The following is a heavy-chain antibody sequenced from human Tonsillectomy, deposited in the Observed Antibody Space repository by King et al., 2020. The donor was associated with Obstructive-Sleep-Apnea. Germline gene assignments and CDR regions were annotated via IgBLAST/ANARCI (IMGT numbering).Heavy chain of an antibody. CDR1: GGSFRGYY. V-gene: IGHV4-34*01. J-gene: IGHJ5*02. CDR2: INHSGST. D-gene: IGHD2-15*01. Sequence: VQLQQWGAGLLKPSETLSLTCAVYGGSFRGYYWSWIRQPPGKGLEWIGEINHSGSTNYNPSLKSRVTISVDTSKNQFSLKLSSVTAADTAVYYCARGRSSRNWFDPWGQGTLVTVSS. CDR3: ARGRSSRNWFDP.